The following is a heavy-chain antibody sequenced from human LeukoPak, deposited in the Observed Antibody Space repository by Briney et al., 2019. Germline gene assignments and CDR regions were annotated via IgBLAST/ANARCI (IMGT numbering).Heavy chain of an antibody. V-gene: IGHV3-33*01. D-gene: IGHD2-15*01. CDR1: GFTFSSYG. CDR3: ARPSVVAATPPHY. CDR2: IWYDGSNE. J-gene: IGHJ4*02. Sequence: GRSLRLSCAASGFTFSSYGMHWVRQAPGKGLEWVAVIWYDGSNEYYADSVKGRFTISRDNSKNTLYLQMNSLRAEDTAVYCCARPSVVAATPPHYWGQGTLVTVSS.